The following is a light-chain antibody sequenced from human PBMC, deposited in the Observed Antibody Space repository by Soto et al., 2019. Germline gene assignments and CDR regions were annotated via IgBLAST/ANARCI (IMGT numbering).Light chain of an antibody. J-gene: IGKJ4*01. V-gene: IGKV1-33*01. Sequence: DIQMTQSPSSLSASVGDRVTITCQASQDIYNYLNWYQQKPGKPPKVLIYDASNLGTGVPSRFSGSGSATDFSFTISSLQPEDIATYYCQQYDNVPLTFGGGTKVEIK. CDR1: QDIYNY. CDR2: DAS. CDR3: QQYDNVPLT.